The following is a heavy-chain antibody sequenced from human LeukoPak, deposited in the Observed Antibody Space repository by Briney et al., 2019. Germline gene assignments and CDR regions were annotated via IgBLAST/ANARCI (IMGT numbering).Heavy chain of an antibody. J-gene: IGHJ4*02. Sequence: AETLSLTCSVSGGPISSCYWSWIRQPAAKGLDWMGRIYASGSTNHNPSLKSRVTMSVDTSKNKFSLKLSSVTAAGTAMYYCARGRPYSASYYDSDYWGQGTLVTVSS. CDR3: ARGRPYSASYYDSDY. CDR2: IYASGST. V-gene: IGHV4-4*07. CDR1: GGPISSCY. D-gene: IGHD1-26*01.